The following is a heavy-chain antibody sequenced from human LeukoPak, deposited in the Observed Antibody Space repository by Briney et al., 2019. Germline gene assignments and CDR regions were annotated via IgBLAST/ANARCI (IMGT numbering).Heavy chain of an antibody. D-gene: IGHD6-6*01. V-gene: IGHV3-30-3*01. CDR1: GFTFSSYA. J-gene: IGHJ4*02. CDR3: ARGPLEYSSSYYDY. Sequence: PGGSLRLSCAASGFTFSSYAMHWVRQAPGKGLEWVAVISYDGSNKYYADSVKGRFTISRDNSKNTLYLQMNSLRAEDTAVYYCARGPLEYSSSYYDYWGQGTLVTVSS. CDR2: ISYDGSNK.